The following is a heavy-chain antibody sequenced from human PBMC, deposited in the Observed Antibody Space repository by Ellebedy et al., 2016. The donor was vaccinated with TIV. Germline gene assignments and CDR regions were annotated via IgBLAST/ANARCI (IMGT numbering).Heavy chain of an antibody. CDR2: ISSSSSYT. D-gene: IGHD5-18*01. J-gene: IGHJ4*02. Sequence: GESLKISXAASGFTFSDYYMSWIRQAPGKGLEWVSYISSSSSYTNYADSVKGRFTISRDNAKNSLYLQMNSLRAEDTAVYYCAGEGSYGGRYFDYWGQGTLVTVSS. V-gene: IGHV3-11*06. CDR3: AGEGSYGGRYFDY. CDR1: GFTFSDYY.